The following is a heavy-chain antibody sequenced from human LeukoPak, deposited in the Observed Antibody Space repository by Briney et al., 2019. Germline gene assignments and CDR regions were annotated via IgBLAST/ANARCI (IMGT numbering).Heavy chain of an antibody. CDR2: IYYSGST. J-gene: IGHJ4*02. V-gene: IGHV4-39*07. CDR1: GGSISSSSYY. CDR3: ARWGYCSGGSCYLFDYFDY. Sequence: SETLSLTCTVSGGSISSSSYYWGWIRQPPGKGLEWIGSIYYSGSTYYNPSLKSRVTISVDTSKNQFSLKLSSVTAADTAVYYCARWGYCSGGSCYLFDYFDYWGQGTLVTVSS. D-gene: IGHD2-15*01.